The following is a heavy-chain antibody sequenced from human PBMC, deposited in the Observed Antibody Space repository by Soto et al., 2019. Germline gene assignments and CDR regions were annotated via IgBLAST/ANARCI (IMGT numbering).Heavy chain of an antibody. Sequence: PGESLKISCKGSGYSFTSYWISWVRQMPGKGLEWMGRIDPSDSYTNYSPSFQGHVTISADKSISTAYLRWSSLKASDTAMYYCARHPYSSSSFDYWGQGTLVTVSS. CDR2: IDPSDSYT. J-gene: IGHJ4*02. CDR1: GYSFTSYW. D-gene: IGHD6-6*01. V-gene: IGHV5-10-1*01. CDR3: ARHPYSSSSFDY.